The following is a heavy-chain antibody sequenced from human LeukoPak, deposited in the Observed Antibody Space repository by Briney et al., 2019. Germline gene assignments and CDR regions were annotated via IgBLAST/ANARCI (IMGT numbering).Heavy chain of an antibody. D-gene: IGHD5-18*01. CDR3: AKDLGYGYSYGYSDYYYYGMDV. CDR2: ISYDGSNK. V-gene: IGHV3-30*18. Sequence: GGSLRLSCAASGFTFSSYGMHWVRQAPGEGLEWVAVISYDGSNKYYADSVKGRFTISRDNSKNTLYLQMNSLRAEDTAVYYCAKDLGYGYSYGYSDYYYYGMDVWGQGTTVTVSS. CDR1: GFTFSSYG. J-gene: IGHJ6*02.